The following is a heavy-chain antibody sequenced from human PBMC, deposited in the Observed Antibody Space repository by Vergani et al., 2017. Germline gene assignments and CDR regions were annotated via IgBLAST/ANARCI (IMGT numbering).Heavy chain of an antibody. CDR1: GFTFSSYA. V-gene: IGHV3-30-3*01. J-gene: IGHJ4*02. Sequence: QVQLVESGGGVVQPGGSLRLSCAASGFTFSSYAMHWVRQAPGKGLEWVAVISYDGSNKYYADSVKGRFTISRDNSKNTLDLQMNSLRAEDTAVYYCARAHYGSNFDYWGQGTLVTVSS. CDR3: ARAHYGSNFDY. D-gene: IGHD4-17*01. CDR2: ISYDGSNK.